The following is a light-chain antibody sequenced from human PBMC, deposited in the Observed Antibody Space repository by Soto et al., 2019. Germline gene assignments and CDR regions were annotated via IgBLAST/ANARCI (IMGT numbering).Light chain of an antibody. V-gene: IGKV1-17*03. CDR1: QAISHY. Sequence: DIQMTQSPSAMSASVGDRVTITCRASQAISHYLAWFHQRPGKVPKRLIYGASTLESGVPSRFSGRGSGTDFTLTISSLQSEDFCTYYCLQHNTYPLSFGGGTKVE. J-gene: IGKJ4*01. CDR2: GAS. CDR3: LQHNTYPLS.